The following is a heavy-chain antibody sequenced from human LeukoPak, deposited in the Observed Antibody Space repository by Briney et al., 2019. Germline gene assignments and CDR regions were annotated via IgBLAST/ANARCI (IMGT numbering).Heavy chain of an antibody. J-gene: IGHJ6*02. D-gene: IGHD3-10*01. CDR3: ARGETYYYGSGSYLTGYYYYYGMDV. Sequence: GRSLRLSCAASGFTFSSYAMHWVRQAPGKGLERVAVISYDGSNKYYADSVKGRFTISRDNSKNTLYLQMNSLRAEDTAVYYCARGETYYYGSGSYLTGYYYYYGMDVWGQGTTVTVSS. CDR2: ISYDGSNK. CDR1: GFTFSSYA. V-gene: IGHV3-30-3*01.